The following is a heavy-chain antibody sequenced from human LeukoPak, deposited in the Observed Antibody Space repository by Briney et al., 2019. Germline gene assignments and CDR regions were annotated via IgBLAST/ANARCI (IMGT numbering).Heavy chain of an antibody. CDR1: GFTFSSYW. Sequence: GGSLRLSCAASGFTFSSYWMSWVRQAPGKGLEWVANIKQDGSEKYYVDSVKGRFTISRDSAKNSLYLQMNSLRAEDTAVYYCAGPSSGWYIYFDYWGQGTLVTVSS. CDR2: IKQDGSEK. V-gene: IGHV3-7*01. J-gene: IGHJ4*02. D-gene: IGHD6-19*01. CDR3: AGPSSGWYIYFDY.